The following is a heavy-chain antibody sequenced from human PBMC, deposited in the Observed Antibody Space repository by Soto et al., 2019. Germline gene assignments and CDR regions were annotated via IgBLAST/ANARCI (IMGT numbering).Heavy chain of an antibody. D-gene: IGHD2-8*01. J-gene: IGHJ3*02. CDR3: ASRNRYALYAVDI. CDR2: VSPICGTA. V-gene: IGHV1-69*01. CDR1: GGTFSSYA. Sequence: QVQLVQSVAEGKKPGSSVKISCKASGGTFSSYAISWVRQAPGQGLECMGGVSPICGTANYAQKFQGRVKITADEYTSTAYMERSSLRSEDTAVYYCASRNRYALYAVDIWGQETMVTVSS.